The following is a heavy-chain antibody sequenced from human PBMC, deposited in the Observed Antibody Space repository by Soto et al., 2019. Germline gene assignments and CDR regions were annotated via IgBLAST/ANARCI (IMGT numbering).Heavy chain of an antibody. CDR2: VSYDEPRK. D-gene: IGHD2-15*01. J-gene: IGHJ1*01. Sequence: HVQLVESGGGVVQPGRSLRLSCTASGFTVSDVAMHWVRRAPGKGLECVAVVSYDEPRKEYWDSVKGRFTISRDNSKNKIYLQINSMRAEDSATYYCARDPPKCPGDSCYPSDWGQGTLVTVSS. V-gene: IGHV3-30*03. CDR1: GFTVSDVA. CDR3: ARDPPKCPGDSCYPSD.